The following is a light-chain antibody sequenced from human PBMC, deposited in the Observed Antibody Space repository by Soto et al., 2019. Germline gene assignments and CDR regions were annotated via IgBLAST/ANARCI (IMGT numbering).Light chain of an antibody. CDR2: DAS. Sequence: ETVMTQSPATLSVSPGERATLSCRASQSVSSKLAWYQQKPGQAPRLLIYDASTRATGIPARFSGSGSGTEFTLNIRSLQSEDFAVYFCQQYNNWPPYTFGQGTKLEIK. CDR3: QQYNNWPPYT. J-gene: IGKJ2*01. V-gene: IGKV3-15*01. CDR1: QSVSSK.